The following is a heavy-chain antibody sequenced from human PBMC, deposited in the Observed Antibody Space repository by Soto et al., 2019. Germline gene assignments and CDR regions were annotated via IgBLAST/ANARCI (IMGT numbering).Heavy chain of an antibody. Sequence: QVQLVQSGAEVKKPGASVKVSCKASGYTFTGYYMHWVRQAPGQGLEWMGWINPNSGGTNYAQKFQGWVTMTRDTSISTAYMELSRLGSDDTAVYYCARDMPPAGVEANYYYGMDVWGQGTTVTVSS. CDR2: INPNSGGT. V-gene: IGHV1-2*04. CDR3: ARDMPPAGVEANYYYGMDV. CDR1: GYTFTGYY. D-gene: IGHD2-2*01. J-gene: IGHJ6*02.